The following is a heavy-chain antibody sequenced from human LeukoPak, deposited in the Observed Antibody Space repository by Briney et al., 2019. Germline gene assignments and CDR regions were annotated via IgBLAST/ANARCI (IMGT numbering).Heavy chain of an antibody. D-gene: IGHD3-10*01. CDR3: ARDYYGSGSYYWDNWFDP. CDR1: AGSINSYY. CDR2: FYTSGST. Sequence: SETLSLTCTVSAGSINSYYWSWMRQPAGKGLEWIGRFYTSGSTNYNPSLKSRVTISVDTSKNQFSLKLSSVTAADTAVYYCARDYYGSGSYYWDNWFDPWGQGTLVTVSS. V-gene: IGHV4-4*07. J-gene: IGHJ5*02.